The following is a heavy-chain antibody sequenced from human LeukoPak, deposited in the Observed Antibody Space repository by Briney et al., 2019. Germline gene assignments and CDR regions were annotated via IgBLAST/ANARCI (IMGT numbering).Heavy chain of an antibody. CDR1: GFTFSNYG. D-gene: IGHD3-10*01. CDR3: ARSVNMVRGVISDWFDP. V-gene: IGHV3-30*03. CDR2: ISYDGSNK. J-gene: IGHJ5*02. Sequence: GGSLRLSCAASGFTFSNYGMHWVRQAPGKGLEWVAVISYDGSNKYYADSVKGRFTISRDNAKNSLYLQMNSLRDEDTAVYYCARSVNMVRGVISDWFDPWGQGTLVTVSS.